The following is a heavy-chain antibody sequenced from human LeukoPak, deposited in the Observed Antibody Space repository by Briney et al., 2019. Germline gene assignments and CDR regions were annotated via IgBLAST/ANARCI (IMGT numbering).Heavy chain of an antibody. V-gene: IGHV3-30*18. CDR3: AKVGGKLDSSGYYDY. Sequence: GRSLRLSCAASGFTFSSYGMHWVRQAPGKGLEWVAVISYDGSNKYYADSVKGRFTISRDNSKNTLYLQMNSLRAEDTAVYYCAKVGGKLDSSGYYDYWGQGILVTVSS. J-gene: IGHJ4*02. CDR2: ISYDGSNK. D-gene: IGHD3-22*01. CDR1: GFTFSSYG.